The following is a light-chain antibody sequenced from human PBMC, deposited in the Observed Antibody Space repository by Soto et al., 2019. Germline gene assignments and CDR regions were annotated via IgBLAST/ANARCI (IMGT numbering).Light chain of an antibody. CDR1: QSFSSKY. V-gene: IGKV3-20*01. CDR2: GVX. Sequence: EIVMTQCPATLSVSPGERATLSCRASQSFSSKYLAWYKQKPGQAPRLLXXGVXSRATGIPDRFSGSGSGKDFILTISRVEPEDFAVYYCQQFGTSPMVTFGPGTKVDIK. CDR3: QQFGTSPMVT. J-gene: IGKJ3*01.